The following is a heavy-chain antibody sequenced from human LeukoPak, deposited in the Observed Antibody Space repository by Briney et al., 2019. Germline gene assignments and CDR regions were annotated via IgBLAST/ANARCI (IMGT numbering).Heavy chain of an antibody. Sequence: ASVKVSCKASGYTFATYDINWVRQATGQGLEWMGWMNPNSGNTGYAQKFQGRVTMTRNTSINTAYMELRSLRSDDTAVYYCATYGGNPYNNWFDPWGQGTLVTVSS. V-gene: IGHV1-8*01. CDR2: MNPNSGNT. D-gene: IGHD4-23*01. J-gene: IGHJ5*02. CDR1: GYTFATYD. CDR3: ATYGGNPYNNWFDP.